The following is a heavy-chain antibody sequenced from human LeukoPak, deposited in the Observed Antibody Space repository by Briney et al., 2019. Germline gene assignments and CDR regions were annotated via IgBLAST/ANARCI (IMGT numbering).Heavy chain of an antibody. J-gene: IGHJ4*02. CDR2: IYYSGST. Sequence: SETLSLTCTVSGGSISSSSYYWGWIRQPPGTGLEWIGSIYYSGSTYYNPSLKSRVTISVDRSKNQFSLKLSSVTAADTAVYYCARQTPNYYDSSGYRVGREHDYWGQGTLVTVSS. CDR1: GGSISSSSYY. D-gene: IGHD3-22*01. CDR3: ARQTPNYYDSSGYRVGREHDY. V-gene: IGHV4-39*01.